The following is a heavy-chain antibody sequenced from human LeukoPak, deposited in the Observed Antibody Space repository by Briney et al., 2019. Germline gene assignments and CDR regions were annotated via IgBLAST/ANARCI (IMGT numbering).Heavy chain of an antibody. Sequence: SETLSLTCTVSGYSISSGYYWGWIRQPPGKGLEWIGNIYHSGNTYYNPSLKSRVTISVDTSKNQFSLNLISVTAADTAVYYCSREGRGSYYAGVSDYWGQGTLVTVSS. CDR1: GYSISSGYY. CDR3: SREGRGSYYAGVSDY. J-gene: IGHJ4*02. CDR2: IYHSGNT. D-gene: IGHD1-26*01. V-gene: IGHV4-38-2*02.